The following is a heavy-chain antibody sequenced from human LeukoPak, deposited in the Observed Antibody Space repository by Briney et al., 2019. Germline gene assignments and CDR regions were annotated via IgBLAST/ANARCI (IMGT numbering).Heavy chain of an antibody. Sequence: PSETLSLTCTVSGGSISSGDYYWSWIRQPPGKGLEWIGYIYYSGSTYYNPSLKSRVTISVDTSKNQFSLKLSSVTAADTAVHYCAREAGGYYDSSDYWGQGTLVTVSS. CDR2: IYYSGST. J-gene: IGHJ4*02. CDR1: GGSISSGDYY. D-gene: IGHD3-22*01. V-gene: IGHV4-30-4*01. CDR3: AREAGGYYDSSDY.